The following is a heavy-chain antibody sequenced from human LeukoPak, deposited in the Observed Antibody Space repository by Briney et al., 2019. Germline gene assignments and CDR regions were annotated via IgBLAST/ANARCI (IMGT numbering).Heavy chain of an antibody. J-gene: IGHJ5*02. D-gene: IGHD2-2*01. CDR2: IYYSGST. Sequence: SETLSLTCTVSGGSISSSSYYWGWLRQPPGKGLEWIGSIYYSGSTYYNPSLKSRVTISVDTSKNQFSLKLSSVTAADTAVYYCARHVATVERYQLPANWFDPWGQGTLVTVSS. CDR3: ARHVATVERYQLPANWFDP. CDR1: GGSISSSSYY. V-gene: IGHV4-39*01.